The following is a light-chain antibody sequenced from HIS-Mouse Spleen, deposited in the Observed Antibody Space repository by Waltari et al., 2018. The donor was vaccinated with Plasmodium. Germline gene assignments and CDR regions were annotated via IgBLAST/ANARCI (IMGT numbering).Light chain of an antibody. CDR3: NSRDSSGNHLGVV. J-gene: IGLJ2*01. V-gene: IGLV3-19*01. CDR2: GKN. Sequence: SSELTQDPAVSVALGQTVRITCQGDSLRSYYASWYQQKPGQAPVLVIYGKNNRPSGIPDRFPGSSSGNTASLTITGAQAEDEAEYYCNSRDSSGNHLGVVFGGGTKLTVL. CDR1: SLRSYY.